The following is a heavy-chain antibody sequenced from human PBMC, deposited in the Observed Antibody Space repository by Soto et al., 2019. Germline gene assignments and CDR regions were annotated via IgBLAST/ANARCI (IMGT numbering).Heavy chain of an antibody. V-gene: IGHV5-51*01. D-gene: IGHD3-22*01. CDR1: GYSFANYW. CDR2: IYPGDSET. Sequence: PGESLKISCKASGYSFANYWIGWVCQKPGKGLEWMGVIYPGDSETTYSPSFEGQVIISADKSISTAYLQWSSLKASDTAMYYCARLPYYDSSGYSRDNGPNYYYYYGMDVWGQGTTVTVSS. J-gene: IGHJ6*02. CDR3: ARLPYYDSSGYSRDNGPNYYYYYGMDV.